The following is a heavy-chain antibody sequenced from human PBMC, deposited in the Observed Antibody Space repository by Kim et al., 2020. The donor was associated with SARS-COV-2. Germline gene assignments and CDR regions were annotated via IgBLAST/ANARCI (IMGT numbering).Heavy chain of an antibody. CDR1: GGSISSYY. CDR2: IYYSGST. J-gene: IGHJ4*02. CDR3: ARGRGNLDY. D-gene: IGHD1-1*01. V-gene: IGHV4-59*13. Sequence: SETLSLTCTVSGGSISSYYWSWIRQPPGKGLEWIGYIYYSGSTNYNPSLKRRVTISVDTSKNQFSLKQSSVTAAYTAVYYCARGRGNLDYWGQGTLVTVSS.